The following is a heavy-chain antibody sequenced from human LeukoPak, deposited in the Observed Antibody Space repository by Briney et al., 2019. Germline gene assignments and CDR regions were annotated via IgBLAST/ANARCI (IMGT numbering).Heavy chain of an antibody. D-gene: IGHD2-21*01. CDR2: IYHSGST. Sequence: PSQTLSLTCTVSGGSISSGGYYWSWIRQPPGKGLEWIGYIYHSGSTYYNPSLKSRVTISVDRSKNQFSLKLSSVTAADTAVYYCARVIDIAFDYWGQGTLVTVSS. CDR1: GGSISSGGYY. V-gene: IGHV4-30-2*01. J-gene: IGHJ4*02. CDR3: ARVIDIAFDY.